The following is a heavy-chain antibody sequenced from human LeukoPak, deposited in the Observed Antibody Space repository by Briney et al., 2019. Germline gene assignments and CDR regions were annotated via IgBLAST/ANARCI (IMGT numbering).Heavy chain of an antibody. CDR2: ISTSGIYI. CDR1: GFTFSDYY. V-gene: IGHV3-11*04. Sequence: GGSLRLSCAASGFTFSDYYMSWIRQAPGKGLEWVSSISTSGIYIYYADSVKGRFTISRDNAKNSLYLQMNSLRAEDTAVYYCATDLIHYYASGAKTWGQGTLVTVSS. CDR3: ATDLIHYYASGAKT. D-gene: IGHD3-10*01. J-gene: IGHJ5*02.